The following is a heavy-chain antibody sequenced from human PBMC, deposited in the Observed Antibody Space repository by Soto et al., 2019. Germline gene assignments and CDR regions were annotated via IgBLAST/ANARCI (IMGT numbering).Heavy chain of an antibody. J-gene: IGHJ3*02. CDR2: IIPILGIA. CDR3: ARARAAGDAFDI. CDR1: GGTFSSYT. D-gene: IGHD6-25*01. V-gene: IGHV1-69*02. Sequence: QVQLVQSGAEVKKPGSSVKVSCKASGGTFSSYTISWVRQAPGQGLEWMGRIIPILGIANYAQKFQGRVTITADKVTSTAYMELSSLRSEDTSVYYCARARAAGDAFDIWGQGTMVTVSS.